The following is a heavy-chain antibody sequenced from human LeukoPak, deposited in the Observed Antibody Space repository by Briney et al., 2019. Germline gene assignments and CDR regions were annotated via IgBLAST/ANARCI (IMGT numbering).Heavy chain of an antibody. CDR3: ARLLGDAFDI. V-gene: IGHV5-51*01. Sequence: GESLKISCKGSGYYFNNYWITWVRQMPGKGLEWMGIIYPDDSQTRYSPSFQGQVTISADKSISTAYLQWSSLKASDTAMYYCARLLGDAFDIWGQGTMVTVSS. D-gene: IGHD3-16*01. CDR1: GYYFNNYW. CDR2: IYPDDSQT. J-gene: IGHJ3*02.